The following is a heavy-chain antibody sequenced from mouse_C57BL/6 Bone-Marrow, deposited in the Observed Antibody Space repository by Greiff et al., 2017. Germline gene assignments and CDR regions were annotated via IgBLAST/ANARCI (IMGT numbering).Heavy chain of an antibody. Sequence: QVQLQQPGAELVRPGTSVKLSCKASGYTFTSYWMHWVKQRPGQGLEWIGVIDPSDSYTNYNQKFKGKATFTVDTSSSTAYMQLSSLTSEDSAVYYCARERNGDFLYYFDNWGQGTTLTVSS. D-gene: IGHD2-13*01. CDR1: GYTFTSYW. CDR2: IDPSDSYT. J-gene: IGHJ2*01. V-gene: IGHV1-59*01. CDR3: ARERNGDFLYYFDN.